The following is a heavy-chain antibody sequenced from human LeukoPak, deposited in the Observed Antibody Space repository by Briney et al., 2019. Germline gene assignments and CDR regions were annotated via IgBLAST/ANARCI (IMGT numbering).Heavy chain of an antibody. CDR2: IYTSGSA. Sequence: SETLSVTCTVSGGSISSYYWSWIRQPAGKGLEWIGRIYTSGSANYNPSLKSRVTMSVDTSKNQFSLKLSSVTAADTAVYYCARDHSTSNYDYWGQGTLVTVSS. D-gene: IGHD2-2*01. CDR3: ARDHSTSNYDY. CDR1: GGSISSYY. J-gene: IGHJ4*02. V-gene: IGHV4-4*07.